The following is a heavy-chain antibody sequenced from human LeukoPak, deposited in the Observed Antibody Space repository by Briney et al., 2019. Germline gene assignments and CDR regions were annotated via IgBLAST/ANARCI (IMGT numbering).Heavy chain of an antibody. D-gene: IGHD3-10*01. V-gene: IGHV3-48*04. Sequence: PGGSLRLSCAASGFTFSSYSMNWVRQAPGKGLEWVSYISSSSSTIYYADSVKGRFTISRDNAKNSLYLQMNSLRAEDTAVYYCARASRSIDTMVRGVINWGQGTLVTVSS. CDR3: ARASRSIDTMVRGVIN. CDR2: ISSSSSTI. CDR1: GFTFSSYS. J-gene: IGHJ4*02.